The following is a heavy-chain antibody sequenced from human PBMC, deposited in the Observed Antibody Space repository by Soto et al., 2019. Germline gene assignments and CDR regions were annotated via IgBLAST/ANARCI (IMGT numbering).Heavy chain of an antibody. V-gene: IGHV5-51*01. CDR1: GYSFTSYW. D-gene: IGHD6-19*01. CDR3: ARPPAAVAGTFAFDI. J-gene: IGHJ3*02. CDR2: IYPGDSDT. Sequence: GESLKISCKGSGYSFTSYWIGWVRQMPGKGLEWMGIIYPGDSDTRYSPSFQGQVTISADKSISTAYLQWSSLKASDTAIYYCARPPAAVAGTFAFDIWGQGQWSPSPQ.